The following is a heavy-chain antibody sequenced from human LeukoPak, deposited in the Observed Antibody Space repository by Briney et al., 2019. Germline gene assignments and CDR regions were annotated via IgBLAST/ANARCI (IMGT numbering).Heavy chain of an antibody. J-gene: IGHJ4*02. V-gene: IGHV1-2*02. CDR3: ATSSAGVQLNFFDY. Sequence: GASVKVSCKASEYTFIGHYMHWVRQAPGQGLEWMGWINPNSGATSYAQKFQGRVTMTRDTSISTAYMELSSLRSDDTAVYYCATSSAGVQLNFFDYWGQGTLVTVSS. CDR1: EYTFIGHY. D-gene: IGHD1-1*01. CDR2: INPNSGAT.